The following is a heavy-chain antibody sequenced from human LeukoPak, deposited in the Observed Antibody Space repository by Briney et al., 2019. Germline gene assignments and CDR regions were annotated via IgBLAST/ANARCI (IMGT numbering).Heavy chain of an antibody. CDR3: ARERGYYYGYGWFDP. V-gene: IGHV1-2*02. J-gene: IGHJ5*02. CDR1: GYTFTSYG. CDR2: INPNSGGT. Sequence: ASVKVSCKASGYTFTSYGISWVRQAPGQGLEWMGWINPNSGGTNYAQKFQGRVTMTRDTSISTAYMELSSLRSDDTAVYYCARERGYYYGYGWFDPWGQGTLVTVSS. D-gene: IGHD5-18*01.